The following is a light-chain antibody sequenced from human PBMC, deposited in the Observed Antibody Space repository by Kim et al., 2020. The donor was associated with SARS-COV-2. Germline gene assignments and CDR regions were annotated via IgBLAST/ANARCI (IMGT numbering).Light chain of an antibody. CDR2: AAS. CDR1: QSISSY. V-gene: IGKV1-39*01. CDR3: QQSYSTPLT. Sequence: ASVGDRVTITCRASQSISSYLNWYQQKPGEAPKLLIYAASSLQSGVPSRFSGSGSGTDFTLTISSLQPEDFATYYCQQSYSTPLTFGGGTKVDIK. J-gene: IGKJ4*01.